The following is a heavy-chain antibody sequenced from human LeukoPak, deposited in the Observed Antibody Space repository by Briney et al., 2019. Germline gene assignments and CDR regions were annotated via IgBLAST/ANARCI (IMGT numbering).Heavy chain of an antibody. CDR3: ARDCSGRNWARDFDY. CDR1: GFTFSDYS. Sequence: PGGSLRLSCAGSGFTFSDYSLIWVRQAPGEGLEWVSYINSNSRTIYYADSVKGRFTMPRDNDKNLMYLQMNSLKAEDTAVYYCARDCSGRNWARDFDYWGQGTLVTVSS. V-gene: IGHV3-48*01. CDR2: INSNSRTI. D-gene: IGHD2-15*01. J-gene: IGHJ4*02.